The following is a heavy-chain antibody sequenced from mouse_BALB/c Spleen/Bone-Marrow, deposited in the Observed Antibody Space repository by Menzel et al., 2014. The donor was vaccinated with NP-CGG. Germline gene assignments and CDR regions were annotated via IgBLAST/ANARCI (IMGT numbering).Heavy chain of an antibody. Sequence: QVQLQQSGAELAKPGASVKVSCKASGYTFTSYWMHWVKQRPGQGLEWIGYINPTSGYTEYNQKFKDKATLTADKSSSTAYMQLGSLTSEDSAVYYCATGYYAMDSWGQGSSVTVSS. CDR3: ATGYYAMDS. V-gene: IGHV1-7*01. J-gene: IGHJ4*01. CDR2: INPTSGYT. CDR1: GYTFTSYW.